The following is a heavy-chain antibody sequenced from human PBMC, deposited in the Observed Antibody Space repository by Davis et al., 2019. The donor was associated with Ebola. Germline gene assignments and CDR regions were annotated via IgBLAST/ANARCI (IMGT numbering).Heavy chain of an antibody. CDR2: IYYSGST. Sequence: GSLRLSCTVSGGSISSYYWSWIRQPPGKGLEWIGYIYYSGSTNYNPSLKSRVTLSVHTSENKFSLKLSSVTAADTAVYYCARQESQLHRYYFDSWGQGTLVTVSS. CDR3: ARQESQLHRYYFDS. CDR1: GGSISSYY. V-gene: IGHV4-59*08. J-gene: IGHJ4*02. D-gene: IGHD4-23*01.